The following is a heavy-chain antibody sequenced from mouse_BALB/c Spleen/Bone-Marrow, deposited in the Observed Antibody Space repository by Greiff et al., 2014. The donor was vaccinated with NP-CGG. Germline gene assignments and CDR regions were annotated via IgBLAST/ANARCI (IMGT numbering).Heavy chain of an antibody. CDR3: GRSRAMDN. CDR1: GYTFTDYY. CDR2: INPNSGDT. Sequence: VQLQQSGPELVEPGASVKMSCKASGYTFTDYYMKWVKQSHGMSLEWIGDINPNSGDTLYNQKFKGKATLTVDKSSSTAYMQLNSLTSEDSAVYYRGRSRAMDNWGQGTSVTVSS. J-gene: IGHJ4*01. V-gene: IGHV1-26*01.